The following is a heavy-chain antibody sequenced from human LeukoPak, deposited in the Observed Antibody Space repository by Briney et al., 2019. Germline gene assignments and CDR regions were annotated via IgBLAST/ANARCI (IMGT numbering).Heavy chain of an antibody. D-gene: IGHD6-19*01. CDR2: IYSGGST. J-gene: IGHJ4*02. V-gene: IGHV3-66*01. Sequence: GGSLRLSCAASGFTVSSNYMRWVRQAPGKGLEWVSVIYSGGSTYYADSVKGRFTISRDNSKNTLYLQMNSLRAEDTAVYYCAKDLRAVAGTGTFGYWGQGTLVTVSS. CDR3: AKDLRAVAGTGTFGY. CDR1: GFTVSSNY.